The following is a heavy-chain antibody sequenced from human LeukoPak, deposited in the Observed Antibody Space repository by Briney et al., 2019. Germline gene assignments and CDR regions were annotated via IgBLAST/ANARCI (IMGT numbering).Heavy chain of an antibody. CDR3: AKDGGDSYGHELFDY. CDR2: IHHDENNE. CDR1: GFTFSNYG. D-gene: IGHD5-18*01. Sequence: PGGSLGLSCAASGFTFSNYGMHWVRQAPGKGLEWVAFIHHDENNEYYADSVKGRFTISRDNSKNTLYLQMNSLRAEDTAVYYCAKDGGDSYGHELFDYRGQGTLVTVSS. V-gene: IGHV3-30*02. J-gene: IGHJ4*02.